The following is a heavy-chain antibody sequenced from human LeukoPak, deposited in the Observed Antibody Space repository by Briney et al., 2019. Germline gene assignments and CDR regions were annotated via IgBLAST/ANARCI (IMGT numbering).Heavy chain of an antibody. D-gene: IGHD3-3*01. CDR3: ARLNNCDFWSRPYD. Sequence: EPLSLTCTVSGVSISSYYWSWIRQPPGKGLEWIGYIYTSGSTNYNPSLKSRATISVDTSKNQFSLKLSSVTAADTAVYYCARLNNCDFWSRPYDWGQGTLVTVSS. CDR2: IYTSGST. CDR1: GVSISSYY. J-gene: IGHJ4*02. V-gene: IGHV4-4*09.